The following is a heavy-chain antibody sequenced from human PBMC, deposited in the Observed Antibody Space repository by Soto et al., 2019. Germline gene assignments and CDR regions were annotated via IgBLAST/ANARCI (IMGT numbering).Heavy chain of an antibody. CDR1: GGSIRTYY. CDR2: IYYSGST. Sequence: PSETLSLTCTVSGGSIRTYYWNWIRQSPGKGLEWIGYIYYSGSTSYNPSLSSRVTITLDTSKNQFSLKLSSVTAADTAVYYCATQATEGYNSAGFWGQGTQVTVSS. V-gene: IGHV4-59*08. D-gene: IGHD5-12*01. J-gene: IGHJ4*02. CDR3: ATQATEGYNSAGF.